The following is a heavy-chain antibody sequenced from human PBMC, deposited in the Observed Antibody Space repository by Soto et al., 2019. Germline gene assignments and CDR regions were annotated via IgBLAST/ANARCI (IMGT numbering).Heavy chain of an antibody. Sequence: SGPTLVNPTQTLTLTCTFSGFSLSTSGMCVSWIRQPPGKALEWLARIDWDDDKYYSTSLKTRLTISKDTSKNQVVLTMTNMDPVDTATYYCARMRVTIFGVVFDYWGQGTLVTVSS. CDR2: IDWDDDK. D-gene: IGHD3-3*01. CDR1: GFSLSTSGMC. V-gene: IGHV2-70*11. J-gene: IGHJ4*02. CDR3: ARMRVTIFGVVFDY.